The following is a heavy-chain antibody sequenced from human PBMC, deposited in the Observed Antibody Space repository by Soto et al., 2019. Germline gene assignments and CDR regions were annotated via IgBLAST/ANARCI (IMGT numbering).Heavy chain of an antibody. CDR1: GYNFTSYW. CDR2: IDPSDSYT. D-gene: IGHD3-16*01. J-gene: IGHJ6*02. CDR3: ATPAGGDGYSYDYYYGMDV. V-gene: IGHV5-10-1*01. Sequence: PGESLKISCQGSGYNFTSYWITWVRQMPGKGLEWMGRIDPSDSYTNYSPSFQGHVTISADKSISTAYLQWSSLKASDTAMYYCATPAGGDGYSYDYYYGMDVWGQGTTVTVSS.